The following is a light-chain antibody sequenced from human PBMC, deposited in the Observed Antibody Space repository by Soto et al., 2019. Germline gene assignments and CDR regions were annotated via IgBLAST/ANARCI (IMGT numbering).Light chain of an antibody. CDR1: QSISSW. CDR3: QPLNNYPLT. V-gene: IGKV1-5*03. CDR2: KAS. Sequence: DIQMTQSPSILSASVGDRFTITCRASQSISSWLAWYQQKPGKAPNLLIYKASHLESGVPSRFSGSGSGTEFTLTISSLQPEDFATYYCQPLNNYPLTVGGGTKVEIK. J-gene: IGKJ4*01.